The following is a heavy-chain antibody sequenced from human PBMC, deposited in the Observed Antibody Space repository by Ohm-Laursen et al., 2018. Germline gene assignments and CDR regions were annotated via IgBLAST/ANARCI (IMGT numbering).Heavy chain of an antibody. CDR2: ISAGGGNT. D-gene: IGHD4-11*01. J-gene: IGHJ4*02. CDR3: AKRDVSNYHCFDS. V-gene: IGHV3-23*01. Sequence: SLRLSCTASGFTFNTYAMHWVRQASGKGLEWVSAISAGGGNTYYADSVKGRFTISRDNSKNTLYLQMNSLRAEDTAVYYCAKRDVSNYHCFDSWGQGTLVTVSS. CDR1: GFTFNTYA.